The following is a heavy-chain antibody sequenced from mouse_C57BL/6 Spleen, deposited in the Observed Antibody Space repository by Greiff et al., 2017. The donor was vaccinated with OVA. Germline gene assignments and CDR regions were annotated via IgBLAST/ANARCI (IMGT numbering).Heavy chain of an antibody. CDR3: ARQDYGSPYFDY. Sequence: EVKLMESGGGLVKLGGSRNLSGAASGFTFGSFPMSWVRQTPEKRLEGVATSSGGGGNTYYPDSVKGRFTISRDNAKNTLYLQMSSLRSEDTALYYCARQDYGSPYFDYWGQGTTLTVSS. D-gene: IGHD1-1*01. CDR1: GFTFGSFP. V-gene: IGHV5-9*01. J-gene: IGHJ2*01. CDR2: SSGGGGNT.